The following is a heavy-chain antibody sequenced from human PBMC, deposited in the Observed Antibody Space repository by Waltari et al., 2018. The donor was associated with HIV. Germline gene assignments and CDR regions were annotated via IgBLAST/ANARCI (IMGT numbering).Heavy chain of an antibody. CDR2: IKQDGSEK. V-gene: IGHV3-7*04. CDR3: ARGGDYVGY. D-gene: IGHD4-17*01. CDR1: GFTFSSYW. Sequence: EVQLVESGGGLVQPGGSLRRYCAAPGFTFSSYWMSWVRQAPGKGLEWVANIKQDGSEKYYVDSVKGRFTISRDNAKNSLYLQMNSLRAEDTAVYYCARGGDYVGYWGQGTLVTVSS. J-gene: IGHJ4*02.